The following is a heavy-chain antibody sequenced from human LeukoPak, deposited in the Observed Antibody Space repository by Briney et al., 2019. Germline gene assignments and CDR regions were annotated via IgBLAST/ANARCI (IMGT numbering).Heavy chain of an antibody. CDR3: TRGSGGPI. D-gene: IGHD1-26*01. J-gene: IGHJ4*02. CDR1: GYTFTSHD. CDR2: MNPDSGNT. Sequence: GASVKVSCKASGYTFTSHDINWVRQATGQGLEWMGWMNPDSGNTGYAQKFQGRVSMIRNTSTSTAYLELSRLRSEDTAVHYCTRGSGGPIWGQGTPVTVSS. V-gene: IGHV1-8*01.